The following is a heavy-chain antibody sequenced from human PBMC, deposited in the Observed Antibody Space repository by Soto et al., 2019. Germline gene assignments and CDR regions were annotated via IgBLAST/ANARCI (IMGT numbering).Heavy chain of an antibody. CDR2: IIPVLDIA. V-gene: IGHV1-69*02. CDR1: GGIFTNYT. J-gene: IGHJ4*02. D-gene: IGHD1-26*01. Sequence: QVQLVQSGAEMKRPGSSLKVSCETSGGIFTNYTFHWVRQAPGQGLEWMGWIIPVLDIANYAHKLQGRITITADKSMSTAYLELTSLKFEDTAIYFCAKAPTASSPFDYWGQGTLVTVSS. CDR3: AKAPTASSPFDY.